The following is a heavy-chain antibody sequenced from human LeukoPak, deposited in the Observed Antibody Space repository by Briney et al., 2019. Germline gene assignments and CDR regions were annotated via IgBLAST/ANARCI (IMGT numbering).Heavy chain of an antibody. CDR1: GYTFTSYD. Sequence: ASVKLSCKASGYTFTSYDINWVRQATGQGLEWMGWMNPNSGNTDYAQKFQGRVTITRSTSMSTAYMELGSLRSEDTAVYYCARQRDSFDIWGQGTTVTVSS. J-gene: IGHJ3*02. CDR2: MNPNSGNT. V-gene: IGHV1-8*03. D-gene: IGHD3-22*01. CDR3: ARQRDSFDI.